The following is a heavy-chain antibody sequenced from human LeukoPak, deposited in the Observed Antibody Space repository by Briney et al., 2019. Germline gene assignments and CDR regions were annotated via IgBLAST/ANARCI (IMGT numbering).Heavy chain of an antibody. J-gene: IGHJ4*02. V-gene: IGHV3-74*01. CDR2: IKGDGSDT. CDR3: ARDRNYHLPPP. Sequence: GESLTLSCTASGFTSFSNYWIHWVRQAPGEGLVWVSRIKGDGSDTIYAASVKGRFTISRDNARNTVYLQMNSLRVEDRAVYYCARDRNYHLPPPWGQGTLVTVSS. D-gene: IGHD2-2*01. CDR1: GFTSFSNYW.